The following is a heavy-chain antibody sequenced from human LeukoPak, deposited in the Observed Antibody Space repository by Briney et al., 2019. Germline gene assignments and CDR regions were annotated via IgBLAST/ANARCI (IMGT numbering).Heavy chain of an antibody. J-gene: IGHJ5*02. D-gene: IGHD2-8*01. Sequence: SETLSLTCTVSGGSISSGGYYWSWIRQHPGKGLEGIGYIYYSGSTYYNPSLKSRVTISVDTSKNQFSLKLSSVTAADTAVYYCARGLMGSTWFDPWGQGTLVTVSS. CDR3: ARGLMGSTWFDP. CDR2: IYYSGST. V-gene: IGHV4-31*03. CDR1: GGSISSGGYY.